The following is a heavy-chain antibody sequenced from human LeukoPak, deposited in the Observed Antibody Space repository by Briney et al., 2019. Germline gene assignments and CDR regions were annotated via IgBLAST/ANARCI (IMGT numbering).Heavy chain of an antibody. V-gene: IGHV4-61*01. D-gene: IGHD2/OR15-2a*01. CDR1: GGSVSSGSYY. CDR2: IYYSGST. CDR3: ARGERKNSRWDMS. Sequence: SGPTLVKPSETLSLTCTVSGGSVSSGSYYWSWIRQPPGKGLEWIGYIYYSGSTNYNPSLKSRVTISVDTSKNQFSLKLTSVTAADTAMYYCARGERKNSRWDMSWGQGTLVTVSS. J-gene: IGHJ4*02.